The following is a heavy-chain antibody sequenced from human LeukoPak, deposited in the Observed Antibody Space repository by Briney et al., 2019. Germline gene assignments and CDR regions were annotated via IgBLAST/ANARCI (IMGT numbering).Heavy chain of an antibody. J-gene: IGHJ3*02. CDR1: GGSLSNYY. V-gene: IGHV4-59*01. CDR3: SRERTLTDALDI. D-gene: IGHD1-1*01. CDR2: IYYSGFT. Sequence: SETLSLTCTVSGGSLSNYYWTWIRQPPGKGLEWFGYIYYSGFTNYNPSLKSRVTISVDTSKNQFSLKLSSVTAADTAVYYCSRERTLTDALDIWGQGTMVTVSS.